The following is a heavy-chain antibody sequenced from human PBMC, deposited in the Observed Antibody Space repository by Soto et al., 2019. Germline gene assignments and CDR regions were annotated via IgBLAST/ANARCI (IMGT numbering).Heavy chain of an antibody. CDR2: IYNGERT. Sequence: QVHLQESGPGLVKPSETMSLTCTASGASIRNFYWNWVRQFPGKGLEWIGHIYNGERTNYNPSLKRRVSISVDTSKNQFSLKLSSVTVADTAVYYCAQTTGWPGFDYWGQGPLVAVSS. V-gene: IGHV4-59*01. CDR3: AQTTGWPGFDY. D-gene: IGHD6-19*01. CDR1: GASIRNFY. J-gene: IGHJ4*02.